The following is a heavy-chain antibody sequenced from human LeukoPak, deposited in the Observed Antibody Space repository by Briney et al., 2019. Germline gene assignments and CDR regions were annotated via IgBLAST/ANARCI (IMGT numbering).Heavy chain of an antibody. J-gene: IGHJ6*02. CDR1: GFTFGDYA. CDR2: IRSKAYGGTT. Sequence: GGSLRLSCTASGFTFGDYAMSWVRQAPGKGLEWVGFIRSKAYGGTTEYAASVKGRFTISRDDSKGIAYLQMNSLKTEDTAVYYCTRDLRAKDGMDVWGQGTTVTVSS. V-gene: IGHV3-49*04. CDR3: TRDLRAKDGMDV. D-gene: IGHD4/OR15-4a*01.